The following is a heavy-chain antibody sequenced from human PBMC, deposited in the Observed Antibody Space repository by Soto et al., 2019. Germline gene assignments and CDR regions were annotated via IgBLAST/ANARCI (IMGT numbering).Heavy chain of an antibody. CDR1: GFTFTGND. J-gene: IGHJ3*01. CDR3: AARPLLPGAP. D-gene: IGHD3-22*01. Sequence: EVQLVESGGGLIQPGGSLRLSCAASGFTFTGNDMNWVRQAPGKGLEWVSLLYSSGSTYYADSVKGRFTISRDNSHNTLYVQMSSLRAEDTAVYYCAARPLLPGAPWGQGTMVTVSS. V-gene: IGHV3-53*01. CDR2: LYSSGST.